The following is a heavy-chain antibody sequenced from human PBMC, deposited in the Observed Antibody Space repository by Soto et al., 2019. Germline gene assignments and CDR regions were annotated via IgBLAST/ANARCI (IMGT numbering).Heavy chain of an antibody. J-gene: IGHJ6*02. V-gene: IGHV3-33*01. D-gene: IGHD6-13*01. Sequence: QVQLVESGGGVVQPGRSLRLSCAASGFTFSSYGMHWVRQAPGKGLEWVAVIWYDGSNKYYADSVKGRFTISRDNSKNTLYLQMNSLRAEDTAVYYCARGTDAGPYYYGMDVWGQGTTVTVSS. CDR1: GFTFSSYG. CDR3: ARGTDAGPYYYGMDV. CDR2: IWYDGSNK.